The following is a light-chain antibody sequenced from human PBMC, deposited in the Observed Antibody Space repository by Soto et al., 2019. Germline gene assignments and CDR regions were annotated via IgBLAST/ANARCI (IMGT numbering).Light chain of an antibody. CDR3: QQYNNWPPLT. CDR2: GAS. Sequence: EIVMTQSPATLSVSPGERATLSCRASQSVSSNLAWYQQKPGQAPRLLIYGASTRATRIPASFSGSGSGTEFTLTISSLQSEDLAVYYCQQYNNWPPLTFGGGTKVEIK. CDR1: QSVSSN. V-gene: IGKV3-15*01. J-gene: IGKJ4*01.